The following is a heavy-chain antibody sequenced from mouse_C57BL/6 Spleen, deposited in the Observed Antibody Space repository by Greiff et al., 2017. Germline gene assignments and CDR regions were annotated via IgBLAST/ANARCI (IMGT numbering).Heavy chain of an antibody. CDR3: ARKTGTWYFDV. CDR2: IWTGGGT. J-gene: IGHJ1*03. Sequence: VQLKESGPGLVAPSQSLSITCTVSGFSLTSYAISWVRQPPGKGLEWLGGIWTGGGTNYNSALKSSPGISKDNSKIQIFLQMNSLQTDDTAVYYCARKTGTWYFDVWGTGTTVTVSS. CDR1: GFSLTSYA. V-gene: IGHV2-9-1*01. D-gene: IGHD4-1*01.